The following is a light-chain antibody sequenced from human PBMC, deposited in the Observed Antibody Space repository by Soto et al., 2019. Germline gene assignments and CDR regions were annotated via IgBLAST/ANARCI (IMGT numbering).Light chain of an antibody. J-gene: IGKJ1*01. Sequence: MTQSPATLSVSPGERATLSCRASQSISSWLAWYQQKPGTAPKLLIYHASTLESGVPSRFSGSGSGTEFTLTISSLQPDDFATYYCQQYMSYSFGQGTKVDIK. CDR1: QSISSW. CDR3: QQYMSYS. V-gene: IGKV1-5*01. CDR2: HAS.